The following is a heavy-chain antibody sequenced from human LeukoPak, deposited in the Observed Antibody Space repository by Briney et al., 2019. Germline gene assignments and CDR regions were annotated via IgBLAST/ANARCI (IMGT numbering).Heavy chain of an antibody. CDR1: GFTFSSYG. V-gene: IGHV3-30*18. Sequence: GGSLRLSCAASGFTFSSYGMHWVRQAPGKGLEWVAVISYDGSNKYYADSVKGRFTTSRDNSKNTLYLQMNSLRAEDTAVYYCAKVRWELLADYWGQGTLVTVSS. D-gene: IGHD1-26*01. CDR3: AKVRWELLADY. J-gene: IGHJ4*02. CDR2: ISYDGSNK.